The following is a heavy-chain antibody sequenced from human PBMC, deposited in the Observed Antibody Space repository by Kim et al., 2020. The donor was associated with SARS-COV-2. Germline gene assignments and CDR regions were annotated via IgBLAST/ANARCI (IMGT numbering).Heavy chain of an antibody. CDR3: ARQGYYGSGSPGRDRGDY. CDR1: GYSFTSYW. Sequence: GESLKISCKGSGYSFTSYWIGWVRQMPGKGLEWMGIIYPGDSDTRYSPSFQGQVTISADKSISTAYLQWSSLKASDTAMYYCARQGYYGSGSPGRDRGDYWGQGTLVTVSS. V-gene: IGHV5-51*01. J-gene: IGHJ4*02. CDR2: IYPGDSDT. D-gene: IGHD3-10*01.